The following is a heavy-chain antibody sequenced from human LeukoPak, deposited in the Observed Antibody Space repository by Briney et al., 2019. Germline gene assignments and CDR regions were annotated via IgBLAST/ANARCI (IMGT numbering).Heavy chain of an antibody. CDR1: GFTFSSYA. CDR3: AKREKIVVVPAADFDP. V-gene: IGHV3-23*01. D-gene: IGHD2-2*01. Sequence: GGSLRLSCAASGFTFSSYAMSWVRQAPGKGLEWVSAISGSGGSTNYPDSVKGRFTISRDNSKNTLYLQMNSLRAEDTAVYYCAKREKIVVVPAADFDPWGQGTLVTVSS. CDR2: ISGSGGST. J-gene: IGHJ5*02.